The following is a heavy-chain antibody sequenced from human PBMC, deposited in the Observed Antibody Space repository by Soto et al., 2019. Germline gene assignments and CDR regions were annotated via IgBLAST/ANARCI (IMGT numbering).Heavy chain of an antibody. V-gene: IGHV1-8*01. Sequence: AAVKGSCKASGWTFTSYDIYWVRQATGQGREWMGWMNPNTGNSGYAQKFQGRVTVTSDTSINTVHMELSSLRSEDTAVYYCARRAETNGWNGFGADKYYFDFWGQGTLVTVSS. J-gene: IGHJ4*02. CDR2: MNPNTGNS. CDR1: GWTFTSYD. D-gene: IGHD1-1*01. CDR3: ARRAETNGWNGFGADKYYFDF.